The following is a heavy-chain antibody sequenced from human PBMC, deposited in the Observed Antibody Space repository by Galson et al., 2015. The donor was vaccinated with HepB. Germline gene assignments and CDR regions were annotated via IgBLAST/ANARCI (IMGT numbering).Heavy chain of an antibody. Sequence: SLRLSCAASGFTFSRYSMNWVRQAPGKGLEWVSSISSSSSYIYYADSVKGRFTISRDNAKNSLYLQMNSLRAEDTAVYYCASPTMAIQELTPYWGQGTLVTVSS. J-gene: IGHJ4*02. V-gene: IGHV3-21*01. CDR3: ASPTMAIQELTPY. CDR2: ISSSSSYI. D-gene: IGHD3-10*01. CDR1: GFTFSRYS.